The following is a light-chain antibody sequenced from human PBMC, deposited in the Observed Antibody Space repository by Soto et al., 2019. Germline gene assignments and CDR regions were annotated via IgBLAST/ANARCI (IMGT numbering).Light chain of an antibody. CDR3: QQSYKTPLT. CDR2: TAS. CDR1: QTISIF. J-gene: IGKJ4*01. V-gene: IGKV1-39*01. Sequence: DIQMTQSPSSLSASVGDRVTITCRASQTISIFLNWYQHKPGKPPTLLIYTASSLQSGVPSRFSGSGSGTDFTLTITSLQPEDFETYYCQQSYKTPLTFCGGTKVDIK.